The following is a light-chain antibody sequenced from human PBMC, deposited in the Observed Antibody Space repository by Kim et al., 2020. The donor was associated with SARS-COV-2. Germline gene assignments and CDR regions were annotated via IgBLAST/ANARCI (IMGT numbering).Light chain of an antibody. V-gene: IGLV3-19*01. J-gene: IGLJ2*01. CDR2: CTN. CDR3: NSRDSSGNHRVV. Sequence: LGKTVRITCQGDSLSSYYAVWYQQKPGQAPVLVIYCTNNRPSGIPDRFSGSSSGNTASLTITGAQAEDEADYYCNSRDSSGNHRVVFGGGTQLTVL. CDR1: SLSSYY.